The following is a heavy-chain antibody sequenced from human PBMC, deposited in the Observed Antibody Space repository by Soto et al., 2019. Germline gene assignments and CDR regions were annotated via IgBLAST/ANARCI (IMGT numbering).Heavy chain of an antibody. CDR1: GGSISSYY. Sequence: SETLSLTCTVSGGSISSYYWSWIRQPPGKGLEWIGYIYYSGSTNYNPSLKSRVTISVDTSKNQISLKLSSVTAADTAVYYCARRHASCFDYWGQGTLVTVSS. CDR3: ARRHASCFDY. J-gene: IGHJ4*02. V-gene: IGHV4-59*08. CDR2: IYYSGST.